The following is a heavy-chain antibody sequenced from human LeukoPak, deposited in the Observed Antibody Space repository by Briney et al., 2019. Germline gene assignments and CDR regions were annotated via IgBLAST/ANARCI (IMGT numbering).Heavy chain of an antibody. CDR3: ARAPHCTSTSCSPIY. CDR1: GFTFNSYS. Sequence: GGSLRLSCAASGFTFNSYSMNWVRQAPGKGLEWVSSISSSSNYIYYADSVKGRFTISRDNAKNSLYLQMNSLRAEDTAVYYCARAPHCTSTSCSPIYWGQGTLVTVSS. J-gene: IGHJ4*02. D-gene: IGHD2-2*01. V-gene: IGHV3-21*01. CDR2: ISSSSNYI.